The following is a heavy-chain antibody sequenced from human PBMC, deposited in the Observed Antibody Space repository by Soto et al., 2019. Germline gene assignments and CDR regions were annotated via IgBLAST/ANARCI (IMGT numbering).Heavy chain of an antibody. D-gene: IGHD3-3*01. CDR3: AIVNFWSGYADH. J-gene: IGHJ4*02. CDR2: IYYSGTT. Sequence: SEILSLTCTVSCGSISGSSYYCGWIRQPPGKGLEWIGSIYYSGTTNYNPSLRSRVTISIDTSKNQFSLNLSSVTAADTAVSYCAIVNFWSGYADHWGQGILVTVSS. CDR1: CGSISGSSYY. V-gene: IGHV4-39*07.